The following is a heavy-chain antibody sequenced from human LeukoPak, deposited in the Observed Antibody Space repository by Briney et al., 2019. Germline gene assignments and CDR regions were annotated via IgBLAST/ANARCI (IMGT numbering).Heavy chain of an antibody. J-gene: IGHJ4*02. V-gene: IGHV4-59*01. D-gene: IGHD1-26*01. CDR1: GASISTSY. CDR3: ARDRVGSYHKGGVYFDY. CDR2: IYYSGST. Sequence: PSETLSLTCTVSGASISTSYWTWVRQPPGKGLEWIGYIYYSGSTNYNPSLKSRVTISVDTSKNQFSLKLSSVTAADTAVYYCARDRVGSYHKGGVYFDYWGQGTLVTVSS.